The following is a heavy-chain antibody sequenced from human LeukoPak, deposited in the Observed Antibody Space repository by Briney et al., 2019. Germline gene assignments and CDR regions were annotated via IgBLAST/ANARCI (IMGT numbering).Heavy chain of an antibody. CDR1: GDSVSSSSVT. CDR2: TYYRSTWYN. J-gene: IGHJ5*02. Sequence: SQTLSLTCALSGDSVSSSSVTWNWIRQSPSRGLEWLGRTYYRSTWYNDYAVSVRGRITVNPDTSKNQFSLHLNSVTPEDTAVYYCARRLTQYDCFDPWGQGILVTVSS. CDR3: ARRLTQYDCFDP. V-gene: IGHV6-1*01. D-gene: IGHD2-2*01.